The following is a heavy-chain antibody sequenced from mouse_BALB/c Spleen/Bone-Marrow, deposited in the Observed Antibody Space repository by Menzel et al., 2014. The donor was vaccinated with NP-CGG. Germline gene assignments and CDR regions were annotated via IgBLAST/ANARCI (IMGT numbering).Heavy chain of an antibody. CDR2: ISYSGST. Sequence: EVQLQESGPGLVKPSQSLSLTFTVTGYSITSDYAWNWIRPFPGNKLEWMDYISYSGSTSYNPSLKSRISITRDTSKNQFFLQLNSVTAEDTATYYCARSADWYFDVWGAGTTVTVSS. V-gene: IGHV3-2*02. CDR3: ARSADWYFDV. CDR1: GYSITSDYA. J-gene: IGHJ1*01.